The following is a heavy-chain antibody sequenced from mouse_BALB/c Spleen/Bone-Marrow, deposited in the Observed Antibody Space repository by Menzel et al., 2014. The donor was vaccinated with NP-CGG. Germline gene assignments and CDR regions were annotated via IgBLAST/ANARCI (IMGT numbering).Heavy chain of an antibody. D-gene: IGHD3-2*02. Sequence: QVQLKESGAELVRPGASVKLSCKASGYTFTSYWMNWVKQRPEQGLEWIGRIDPYDSETHYNQKFKDKAILTVDKSSSTAYMQLSSLASEDAAVYYYTRGLQGDMDYWGQGTSVTVSS. CDR2: IDPYDSET. CDR1: GYTFTSYW. J-gene: IGHJ4*01. V-gene: IGHV1-52*01. CDR3: TRGLQGDMDY.